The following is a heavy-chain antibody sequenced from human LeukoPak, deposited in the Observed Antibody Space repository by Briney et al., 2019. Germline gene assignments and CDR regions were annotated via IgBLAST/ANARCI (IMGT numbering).Heavy chain of an antibody. CDR1: GFTFSNAW. Sequence: GGPLRLSWAASGFTFSNAWMSWVRQAPGKGLEWVGRIKSKTDGGTTDYAAPVRGRFTISRDDSKNTLYLQMNSLKTEDTAVYYCARRAGAYSHPYDYWGQGTLVTVSS. CDR3: ARRAGAYSHPYDY. CDR2: IKSKTDGGTT. D-gene: IGHD4/OR15-4a*01. J-gene: IGHJ4*02. V-gene: IGHV3-15*01.